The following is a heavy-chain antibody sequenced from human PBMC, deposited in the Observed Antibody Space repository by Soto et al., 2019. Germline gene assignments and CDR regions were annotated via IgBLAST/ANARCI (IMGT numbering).Heavy chain of an antibody. CDR3: ARVFKSPVKIRSPSLGYAFDI. V-gene: IGHV4-34*01. CDR1: GGSFSGYY. CDR2: INHSGST. D-gene: IGHD4-4*01. Sequence: SETLSLTCAVYGGSFSGYYWSWIRQPPGKGLEWIGEINHSGSTNYNPSLKSRVTISVDTSKNKFSLKLSSVTAADTAVYYCARVFKSPVKIRSPSLGYAFDISCPATMFTVSS. J-gene: IGHJ3*02.